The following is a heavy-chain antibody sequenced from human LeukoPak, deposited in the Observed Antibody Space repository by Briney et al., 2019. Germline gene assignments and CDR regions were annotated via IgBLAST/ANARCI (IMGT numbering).Heavy chain of an antibody. CDR3: AKGEDSSSWSGFDY. CDR2: ISGSGGST. V-gene: IGHV3-23*01. D-gene: IGHD6-13*01. CDR1: GFTFSSYA. Sequence: GGSLRLSCAASGFTFSSYAMSWVRQAPGKGLEWVSAISGSGGSTYYADSVKGRFTISRDNSKNTLYLQMNSLRAEDTAIYYCAKGEDSSSWSGFDYWGQGTLVTVSS. J-gene: IGHJ4*02.